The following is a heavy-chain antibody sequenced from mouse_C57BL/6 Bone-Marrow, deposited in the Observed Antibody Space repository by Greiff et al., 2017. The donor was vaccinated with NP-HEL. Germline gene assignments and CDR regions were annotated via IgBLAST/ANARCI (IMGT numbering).Heavy chain of an antibody. V-gene: IGHV5-9-1*02. CDR2: ISSGGDYI. CDR3: TRDRDYYYGSSYNFDY. CDR1: GFTFSSYA. Sequence: EVQGVESGEGLVKPGGSLKLSCAASGFTFSSYAMSWVRQTPEKRLEWVAYISSGGDYISYADTVKGRFPISRDNARNTLYLQMSSLKSEDTAMYYCTRDRDYYYGSSYNFDYWGQGTTLTVSS. D-gene: IGHD1-1*01. J-gene: IGHJ2*01.